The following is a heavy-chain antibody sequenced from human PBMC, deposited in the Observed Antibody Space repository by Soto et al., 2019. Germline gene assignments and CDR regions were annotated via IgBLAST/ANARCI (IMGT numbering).Heavy chain of an antibody. CDR3: AHQLRPRWYLGWFDP. Sequence: SGPTLVNPTQTLTLTCTFSGFSLSTSGVGVGWIRQPPGKALEWLALIYWDDDKRYSPSLKSRLTITKDTSKNQVVLTMTKMDPVDTATYYCAHQLRPRWYLGWFDPWGQGTLVTVSS. D-gene: IGHD6-13*01. J-gene: IGHJ5*02. CDR2: IYWDDDK. V-gene: IGHV2-5*02. CDR1: GFSLSTSGVG.